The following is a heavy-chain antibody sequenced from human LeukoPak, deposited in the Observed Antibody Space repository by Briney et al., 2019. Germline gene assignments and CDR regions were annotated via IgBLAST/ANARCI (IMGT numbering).Heavy chain of an antibody. Sequence: GGSLRLSCAASKFTFSNYWMTWVRQAPGKGLEWVSSIGISSSHTFYADSVKGRFTISRDNAENSVYLQMNSLRAEDTAVYYCARDRDGYNQPWGQGTLVTVSS. CDR2: IGISSSHT. CDR3: ARDRDGYNQP. J-gene: IGHJ5*02. V-gene: IGHV3-21*04. D-gene: IGHD5-24*01. CDR1: KFTFSNYW.